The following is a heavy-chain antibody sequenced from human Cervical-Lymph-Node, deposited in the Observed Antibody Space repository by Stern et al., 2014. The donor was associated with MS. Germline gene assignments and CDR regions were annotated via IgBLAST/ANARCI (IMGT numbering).Heavy chain of an antibody. V-gene: IGHV3-21*01. CDR3: ARDDLRSYYGMDV. CDR2: ITSTGYR. Sequence: EDQLVASGGGLVKPGGSLRLSCAASGFTFSSYNMNWVRQAPGKGLEWVSSITSTGYRYNADSLKGRFTISRDNAKNSLYLHMNSLRAEDTAVYYCARDDLRSYYGMDVWGQGTTVTVSS. CDR1: GFTFSSYN. J-gene: IGHJ6*02.